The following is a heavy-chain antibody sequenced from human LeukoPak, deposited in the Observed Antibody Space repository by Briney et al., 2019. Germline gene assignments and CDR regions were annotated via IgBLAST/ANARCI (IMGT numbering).Heavy chain of an antibody. Sequence: GGSLRLSCAASGFTFSSYAMSWVRQAPGKGLEWVSYISSSGSTIYYADSVKGRFTISRDNAKNSLYLQMNSLRAEDTAVYYCARGSTIFGVVPFDYWGQGTLVTVSS. J-gene: IGHJ4*02. CDR3: ARGSTIFGVVPFDY. CDR2: ISSSGSTI. CDR1: GFTFSSYA. D-gene: IGHD3-3*01. V-gene: IGHV3-48*04.